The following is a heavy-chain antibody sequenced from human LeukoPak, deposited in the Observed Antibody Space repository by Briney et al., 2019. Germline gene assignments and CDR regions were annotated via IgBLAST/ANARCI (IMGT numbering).Heavy chain of an antibody. CDR3: ARDNGPDAFDI. D-gene: IGHD2-8*01. CDR1: GFTFSGYW. CDR2: IKQDGREK. V-gene: IGHV3-7*04. Sequence: PTGGSLRLSCAASGFTFSGYWMTWVRQAPGKGLEWVANIKQDGREKYYVDSVKGRFTISRDNAKNSLYLQMNSLRAEDTAVYYCARDNGPDAFDIWGQGTLATVS. J-gene: IGHJ3*02.